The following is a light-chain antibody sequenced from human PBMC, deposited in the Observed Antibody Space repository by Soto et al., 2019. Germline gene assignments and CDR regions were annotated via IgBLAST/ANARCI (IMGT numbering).Light chain of an antibody. J-gene: IGLJ1*01. CDR2: GND. Sequence: LTQPPSASGTPGQRVTISCSGSNSNVGNNTVNWYQQFPGTSPRLLIEGNDQRPSGVPDRFSGSKSGNTASLTVSGLQPEDEADYHCSPYAGSNNVVFGSGTKLTVL. V-gene: IGLV1-44*01. CDR1: NSNVGNNT. CDR3: SPYAGSNNVV.